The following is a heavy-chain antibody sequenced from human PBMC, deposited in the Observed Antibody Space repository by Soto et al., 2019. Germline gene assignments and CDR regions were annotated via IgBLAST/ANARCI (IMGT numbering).Heavy chain of an antibody. D-gene: IGHD3-9*01. CDR2: INHSGST. J-gene: IGHJ5*02. CDR3: ARHSRAPLRYSPRGWFDP. V-gene: IGHV4-34*01. Sequence: QVQLQQWGAGLLKPSETLSLTCAVYGGSFSGYYWSWIRQPPGKGLEWIGEINHSGSTNYNPSLKSRVTISVDTSKHQFSLKLSSVTAADTAVYYWARHSRAPLRYSPRGWFDPWGQGTLVTVSS. CDR1: GGSFSGYY.